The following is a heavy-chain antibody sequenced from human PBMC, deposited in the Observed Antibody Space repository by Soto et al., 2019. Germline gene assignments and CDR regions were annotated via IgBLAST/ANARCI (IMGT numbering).Heavy chain of an antibody. CDR3: AKGAGRDGYNTA. CDR1: GDSITSSY. V-gene: IGHV4-59*01. J-gene: IGHJ4*02. Sequence: QVQLQQSGPGLMKPSETLSLTCTVSGDSITSSYWSWFRQPPGKGLEYIGFIFHTGIVSYNPSLKSRVTISMDTSNNQFSLNLSSVTAADTAVYYCAKGAGRDGYNTARGQGTLVSVSA. CDR2: IFHTGIV. D-gene: IGHD5-12*01.